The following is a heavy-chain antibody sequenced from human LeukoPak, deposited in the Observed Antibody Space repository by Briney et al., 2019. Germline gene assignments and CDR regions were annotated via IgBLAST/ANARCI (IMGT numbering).Heavy chain of an antibody. V-gene: IGHV3-21*01. CDR1: GYTFSSYS. CDR3: ARDLFDREEDY. CDR2: ISSSSSYI. J-gene: IGHJ4*02. Sequence: GGSLRLSCAASGYTFSSYSMNWVRQAPGKGLEWVSSISSSSSYIYYADSVKGRFTISRDNAKNSLYLQMNSLRAEDTAVYYCARDLFDREEDYWGQGTLVTVSS. D-gene: IGHD2-21*01.